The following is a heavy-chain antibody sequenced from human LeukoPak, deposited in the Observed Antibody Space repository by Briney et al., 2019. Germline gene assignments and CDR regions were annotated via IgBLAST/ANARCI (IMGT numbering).Heavy chain of an antibody. Sequence: PGGSLRLSCAASGFTFSSYARSWVRQAPGKGLEWVSGISDSGGSTYHADSVKGRFTISRDNSKNTLYLQMNSLRAEDTALYYCAKAGGYDLRYYYYMDVWGKGTTVTVSS. CDR1: GFTFSSYA. CDR2: ISDSGGST. D-gene: IGHD5-12*01. CDR3: AKAGGYDLRYYYYMDV. J-gene: IGHJ6*03. V-gene: IGHV3-23*01.